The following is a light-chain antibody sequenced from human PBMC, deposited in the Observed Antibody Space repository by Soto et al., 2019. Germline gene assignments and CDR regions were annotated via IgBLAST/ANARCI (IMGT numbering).Light chain of an antibody. Sequence: QSALTQPASVSGSPGQSITISCTGTSSDVGGYNYVSWYQQHPGKAPKLMIYYVSHRPSGVSNRFSGSKSGNTASLTISGLQAEDEADYYCSSYTGSSSHVFGTGTKLTVL. CDR2: YVS. CDR3: SSYTGSSSHV. V-gene: IGLV2-14*03. CDR1: SSDVGGYNY. J-gene: IGLJ1*01.